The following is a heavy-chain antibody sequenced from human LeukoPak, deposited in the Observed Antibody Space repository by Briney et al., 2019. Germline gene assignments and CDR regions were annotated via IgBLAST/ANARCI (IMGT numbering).Heavy chain of an antibody. CDR1: ACSFSSYA. CDR3: ASVGLSRYYYDSSGYYPDY. J-gene: IGHJ4*02. D-gene: IGHD3-22*01. Sequence: SVMVTCKASACSFSSYAYSWVRQAPAQGLEWMGVIIPIFGTANYAQKFQGRVTITADKSTSTAYMELSSLRSEDTAVYYCASVGLSRYYYDSSGYYPDYWGQGTLVTVSS. CDR2: IIPIFGTA. V-gene: IGHV1-69*06.